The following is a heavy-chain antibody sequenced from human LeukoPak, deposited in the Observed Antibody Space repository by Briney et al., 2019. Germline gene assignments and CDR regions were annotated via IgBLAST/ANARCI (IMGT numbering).Heavy chain of an antibody. CDR1: GGSIRSYY. Sequence: SETLSLTCTVSGGSIRSYYWSWIRQPPGKGLEWIGYIYYSGSTNYNPSLKSRVTISVDTSKNQFSLKLSSVTAADTAVYYCARGRLLYSSGWPFDYWGQGTLVTVSS. J-gene: IGHJ4*02. CDR2: IYYSGST. CDR3: ARGRLLYSSGWPFDY. D-gene: IGHD6-19*01. V-gene: IGHV4-59*01.